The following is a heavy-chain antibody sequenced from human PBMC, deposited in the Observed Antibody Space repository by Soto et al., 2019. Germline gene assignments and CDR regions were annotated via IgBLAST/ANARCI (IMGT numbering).Heavy chain of an antibody. D-gene: IGHD5-12*01. CDR2: MNPNSGNT. J-gene: IGHJ6*02. V-gene: IGHV1-8*01. Sequence: ASVKVSCKASGYTFTSYDINWVRQATGQGLEWMGWMNPNSGNTGYAQKFQGRVTMTRNTSISTAYMELSSLRSEDTAVYYCARVGGSGYDLTYYYGMDVWGQGTTVTVS. CDR1: GYTFTSYD. CDR3: ARVGGSGYDLTYYYGMDV.